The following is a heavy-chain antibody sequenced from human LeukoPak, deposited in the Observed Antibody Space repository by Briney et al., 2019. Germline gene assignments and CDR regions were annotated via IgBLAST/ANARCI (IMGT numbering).Heavy chain of an antibody. Sequence: GGSLRLSCAASGFTVTNNDMNWVRQAPGKGLEWVSSISSSSSYIYYADSVKGRFTISRDNAKNSLYLQMNSLGAEDTAVYYCARGTTLRYFDWLLSTLDAFDIWGQGTMVTVSS. V-gene: IGHV3-21*01. CDR1: GFTVTNND. D-gene: IGHD3-9*01. CDR3: ARGTTLRYFDWLLSTLDAFDI. J-gene: IGHJ3*02. CDR2: ISSSSSYI.